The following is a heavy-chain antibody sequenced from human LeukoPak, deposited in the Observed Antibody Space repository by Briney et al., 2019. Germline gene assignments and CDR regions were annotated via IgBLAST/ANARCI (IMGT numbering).Heavy chain of an antibody. V-gene: IGHV1-69*13. J-gene: IGHJ4*02. CDR2: IIPIFGTA. D-gene: IGHD1-26*01. CDR1: GGTFSSYA. CDR3: ARWKSSGSYYSHFDY. Sequence: SVKVSCKASGGTFSSYAISWVRQAPGQGLEWMGGIIPIFGTANYAQKFQGRVTITADESTSTAYMELSSLRSEDTAVYYCARWKSSGSYYSHFDYWGQGTLVTVSS.